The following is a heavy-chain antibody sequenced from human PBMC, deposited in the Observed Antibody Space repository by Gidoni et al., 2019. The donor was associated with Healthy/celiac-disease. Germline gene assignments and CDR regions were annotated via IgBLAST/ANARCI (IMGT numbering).Heavy chain of an antibody. D-gene: IGHD5-12*01. J-gene: IGHJ6*02. Sequence: EVQLVESGGGLVQPGRSLRLSCTASGFTFGAYAMSLFRQAPGKGLEWVGVIRSKAYGGTTEDAASVKGRFTISRDDSKSIAYLQMNSLKTEDTAVYYCTRASIIVAKTRRYYYGMDVWGQGTTVTVSS. CDR2: IRSKAYGGTT. CDR3: TRASIIVAKTRRYYYGMDV. CDR1: GFTFGAYA. V-gene: IGHV3-49*03.